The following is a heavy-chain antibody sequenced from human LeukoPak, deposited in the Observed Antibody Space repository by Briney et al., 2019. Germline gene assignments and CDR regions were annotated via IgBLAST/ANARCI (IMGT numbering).Heavy chain of an antibody. CDR2: IYTSGST. V-gene: IGHV4-61*02. CDR3: AGRTVVFEY. J-gene: IGHJ4*02. CDR1: GGSISSGSYY. D-gene: IGHD4-23*01. Sequence: SETLSLTCTVSGGSISSGSYYWSWIRQPAGKGLEWIGRIYTSGSTNYNPSLKSRVTISVDTSKNQFSLKLSSVTAADTAVYYCAGRTVVFEYWGQGTLVTVSS.